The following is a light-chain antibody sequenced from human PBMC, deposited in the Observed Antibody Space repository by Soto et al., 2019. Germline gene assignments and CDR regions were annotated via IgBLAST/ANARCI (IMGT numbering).Light chain of an antibody. CDR1: QTITPTF. CDR2: GAS. J-gene: IGKJ1*01. V-gene: IGKV3-20*01. CDR3: QQYGSSGT. Sequence: EIVLTQSPGTLSLSPGERATLSCRASQTITPTFLAWYQQKPGQAPRLLIYGASNRATGIPDRFSGSGSGTDFTLTISRLEPEDFAVYYCQQYGSSGTFGQGTKV.